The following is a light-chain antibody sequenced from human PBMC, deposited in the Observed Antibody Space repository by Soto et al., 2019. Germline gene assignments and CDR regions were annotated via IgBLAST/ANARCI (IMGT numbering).Light chain of an antibody. J-gene: IGKJ1*01. Sequence: VLTQTPLSLSVTPGQPASMSCMSSQSLLHRDGKTYLYWYLQKPGQPPQLLIYEVSNRFSGVPDRFSASGSGTEFTLTITSLQADDFATYYCQQYDKYWTFGQGTKVDIK. CDR2: EVS. CDR1: QSLLHRDGKTY. V-gene: IGKV2D-29*01. CDR3: QQYDKYWT.